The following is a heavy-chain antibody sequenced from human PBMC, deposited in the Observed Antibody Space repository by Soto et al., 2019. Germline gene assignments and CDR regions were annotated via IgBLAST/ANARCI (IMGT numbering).Heavy chain of an antibody. D-gene: IGHD6-19*01. CDR2: IKQDGSEK. CDR3: ARVAYGNGWIFDH. Sequence: GGSPRLSCAASGFTFSNYWMSWVRQAPGKGLEWVANIKQDGSEKYYVDSVKGRFTLSRDNAQNSLQLQMNSLRAEDTAIYFCARVAYGNGWIFDHWGQGTLVNVSS. V-gene: IGHV3-7*01. CDR1: GFTFSNYW. J-gene: IGHJ4*01.